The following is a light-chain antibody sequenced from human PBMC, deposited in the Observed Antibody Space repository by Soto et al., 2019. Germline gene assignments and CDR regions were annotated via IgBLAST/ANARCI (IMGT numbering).Light chain of an antibody. V-gene: IGKV1-16*01. Sequence: DIQMTQSPSSLSASVGDRVTITCRASLAINNYLAWFQQKPGNAPKSLIYAASSLQTGVPSRFSGSGFGTDFTLTISSPQPEDSATYICQQYAHYPYTFGQGTKLEIK. CDR1: LAINNY. CDR2: AAS. J-gene: IGKJ2*01. CDR3: QQYAHYPYT.